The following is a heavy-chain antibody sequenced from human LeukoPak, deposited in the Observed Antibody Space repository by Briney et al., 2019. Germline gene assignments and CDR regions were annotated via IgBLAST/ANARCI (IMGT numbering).Heavy chain of an antibody. J-gene: IGHJ4*02. CDR1: GFPFSNAW. CDR3: TTADYGRRDY. Sequence: GSLILSCAASGFPFSNAWMSWVRPAPGKGLEWVGRIKSKTDGGTTDYAAPVKGRFTISRDDSKNTLYLQMNSLKTEDTAVYYCTTADYGRRDYWGQGTLVTVSS. D-gene: IGHD3-10*01. CDR2: IKSKTDGGTT. V-gene: IGHV3-15*01.